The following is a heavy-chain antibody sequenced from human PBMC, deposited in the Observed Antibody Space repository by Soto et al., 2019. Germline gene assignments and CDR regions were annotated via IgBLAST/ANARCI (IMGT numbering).Heavy chain of an antibody. V-gene: IGHV4-61*08. D-gene: IGHD3-3*01. CDR3: ATRAADYDFWSGYYSYYYYMDV. Sequence: SAETLSLTCTVSGGSVSSCGYFWVWLRRPPGKRREGIGYVSYSGNTNYNSSLKSRVTISVDTSKNQFSLKLSSVTAADTAVYYCATRAADYDFWSGYYSYYYYMDVWGKGTTVTVSS. CDR1: GGSVSSCGYF. CDR2: VSYSGNT. J-gene: IGHJ6*03.